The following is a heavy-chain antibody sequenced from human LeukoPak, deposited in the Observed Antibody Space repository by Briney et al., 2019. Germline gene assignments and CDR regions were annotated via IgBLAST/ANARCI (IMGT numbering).Heavy chain of an antibody. D-gene: IGHD2-8*02. CDR1: GFAISTYA. CDR3: ARQLGYCAAGTCYFDS. V-gene: IGHV3-69-1*01. Sequence: GGSLRLSCAASGFAISTYAMAWVRQAPGKGLEWISSLSSGRSPSYSDSLEGRLTMSSDNARNTLYLQMDNLRGEDTAMYYCARQLGYCAAGTCYFDSWGHGTQVAVSS. CDR2: LSSGRSP. J-gene: IGHJ4*01.